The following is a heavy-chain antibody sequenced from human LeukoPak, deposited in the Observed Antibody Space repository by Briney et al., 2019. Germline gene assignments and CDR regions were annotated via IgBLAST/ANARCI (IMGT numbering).Heavy chain of an antibody. Sequence: PSETLSLTCTVSGASMTNYYWNWIRQPPGKGLEWIGYIYYKGITNYNPSLKSRVTIPIDTSKSQFSLKLSSVTAADTAVYYCARDDWIPGPCPNSVGFSDAFDIWGQGTMVTVSS. CDR2: IYYKGIT. CDR1: GASMTNYY. J-gene: IGHJ3*02. V-gene: IGHV4-59*01. D-gene: IGHD2-8*01. CDR3: ARDDWIPGPCPNSVGFSDAFDI.